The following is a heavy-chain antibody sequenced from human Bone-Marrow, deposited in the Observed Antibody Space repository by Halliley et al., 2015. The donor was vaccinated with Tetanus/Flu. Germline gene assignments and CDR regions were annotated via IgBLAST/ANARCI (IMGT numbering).Heavy chain of an antibody. Sequence: KGLEWSSCIDWSSSRTGYADSVKGRFTISRDKAKNALYLQMSSLRAEDPALYYCARGEGSFGPWGQGTLVTVSS. V-gene: IGHV3-20*03. J-gene: IGHJ5*02. CDR3: ARGEGSFGP. D-gene: IGHD2-21*01. CDR2: IDWSSSRT.